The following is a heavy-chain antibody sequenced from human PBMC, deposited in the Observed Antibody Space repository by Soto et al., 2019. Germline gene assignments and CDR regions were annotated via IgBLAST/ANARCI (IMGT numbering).Heavy chain of an antibody. Sequence: PSETLSLTCTVSGGSISSYYWSWIRQPPGKGLEWIGYLYHSGSTNYNPSLKSRVTISVDPSKNQFSLKLSSVTAADTAVYYCARGQRGVIYDWGQGTLVTV. D-gene: IGHD3-10*01. CDR2: LYHSGST. CDR3: ARGQRGVIYD. J-gene: IGHJ4*02. CDR1: GGSISSYY. V-gene: IGHV4-59*01.